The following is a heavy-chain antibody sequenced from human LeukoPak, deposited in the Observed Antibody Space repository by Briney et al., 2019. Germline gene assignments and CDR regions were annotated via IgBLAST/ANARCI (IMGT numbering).Heavy chain of an antibody. J-gene: IGHJ5*02. V-gene: IGHV3-74*01. CDR1: GFTFSSYW. CDR3: ARDIGATNWFDP. Sequence: GGSLRLSCAASGFTFSSYWMHWVRQAPGKGLVWVSRINSDGRSTSYADSVKGRFTISRDNAKNPLYLQMNSLRAEATAVYYCARDIGATNWFDPWGQGTLVTVSS. CDR2: INSDGRST. D-gene: IGHD1-26*01.